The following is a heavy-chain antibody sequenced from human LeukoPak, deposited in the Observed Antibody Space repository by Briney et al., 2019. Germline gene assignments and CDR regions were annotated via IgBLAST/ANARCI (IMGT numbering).Heavy chain of an antibody. J-gene: IGHJ6*03. Sequence: PGGSLRLFCAASGFTFSSYGMHWVRQAPGKGLEWVAVIWYDGSNKYYADSVKGRFTISRDNSKNTLYLQMNSLRAEDTAVYYCARWPSSSWYYMDVWGKGTTVTVSS. CDR1: GFTFSSYG. D-gene: IGHD6-13*01. CDR2: IWYDGSNK. V-gene: IGHV3-33*01. CDR3: ARWPSSSWYYMDV.